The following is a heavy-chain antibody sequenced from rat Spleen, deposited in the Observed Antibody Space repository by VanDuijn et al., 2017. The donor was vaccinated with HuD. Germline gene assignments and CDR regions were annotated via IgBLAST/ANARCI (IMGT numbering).Heavy chain of an antibody. CDR2: ISRGGDT. J-gene: IGHJ2*01. D-gene: IGHD1-6*01. CDR3: GRTDFYGS. V-gene: IGHV2S8*01. CDR1: GFSLTSNS. Sequence: QVQLKESGPGLVQPSQTLSLTCTVSGFSLTSNSVSWVRQPPEEGLEWIAAISRGGDTYLNSALKSRLSISRDISKSQVFLKMNSLQTEDTAMYFCGRTDFYGSWGQGVMVTVSS.